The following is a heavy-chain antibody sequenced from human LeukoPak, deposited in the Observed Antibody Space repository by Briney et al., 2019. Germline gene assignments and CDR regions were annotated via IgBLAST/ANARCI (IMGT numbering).Heavy chain of an antibody. J-gene: IGHJ6*02. V-gene: IGHV3-23*01. Sequence: PGGSLRLSCAASGFTFSSYAMSWVRQAPGRGLEGVSAISGRGGSTYYADSVEGRFTISRDNSKNTLYLQMNSLRAEDTAVYYCAKDTSRYYDFWSGSHYGMDVWGQGTTVTVSS. CDR1: GFTFSSYA. CDR2: ISGRGGST. CDR3: AKDTSRYYDFWSGSHYGMDV. D-gene: IGHD3-3*01.